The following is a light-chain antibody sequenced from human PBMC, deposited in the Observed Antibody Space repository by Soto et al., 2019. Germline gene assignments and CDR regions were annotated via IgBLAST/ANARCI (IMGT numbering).Light chain of an antibody. CDR3: CSFSSADSGVV. CDR2: EVD. Sequence: QSALTQSASVSGSPGQSITISCTGTSGDVESYNLVSWYQHLPGNAPKLIIYEVDRRPSGISSRFSGAKSGNTASLTISGLQPEDEAHYYCCSFSSADSGVVFGAGTKLTVL. J-gene: IGLJ2*01. V-gene: IGLV2-23*02. CDR1: SGDVESYNL.